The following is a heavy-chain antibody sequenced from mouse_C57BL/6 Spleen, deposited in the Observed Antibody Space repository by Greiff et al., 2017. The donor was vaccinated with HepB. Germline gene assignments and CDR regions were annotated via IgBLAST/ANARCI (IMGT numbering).Heavy chain of an antibody. J-gene: IGHJ3*01. D-gene: IGHD2-5*01. CDR3: ARCNYSSPIWFAY. CDR1: GYTFTDYY. CDR2: INPYNGGT. V-gene: IGHV1-19*01. Sequence: EVQLQQSGPVLVKPGASVKMSCKASGYTFTDYYMNWVKQSHGKSLEWIGVINPYNGGTSYNQKFKGKATLTVDKSSSTAYMVLNSPTAEDSAVYYCARCNYSSPIWFAYWGQGTLVTVSA.